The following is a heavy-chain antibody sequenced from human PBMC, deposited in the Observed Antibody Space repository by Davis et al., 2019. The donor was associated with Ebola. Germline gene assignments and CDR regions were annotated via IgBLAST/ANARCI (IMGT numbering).Heavy chain of an antibody. Sequence: PGGSLRLSCAASEFTFSNYAMHWVRQAPGKGLEWVAFISYDGNNNNYAGSVKGRFTISRDNSKSTLYLQMNSLRAEDTAVYYCARGGYDWGQGTLVTVSS. V-gene: IGHV3-30-3*01. J-gene: IGHJ4*02. CDR2: ISYDGNNN. CDR3: ARGGYD. D-gene: IGHD5-18*01. CDR1: EFTFSNYA.